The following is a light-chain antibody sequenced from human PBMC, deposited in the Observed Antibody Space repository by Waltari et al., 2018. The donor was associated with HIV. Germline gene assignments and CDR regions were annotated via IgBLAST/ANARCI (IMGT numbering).Light chain of an antibody. J-gene: IGLJ3*02. V-gene: IGLV1-40*01. CDR3: QSYDNSLSGHWG. CDR2: GNT. Sequence: QSVLTQPPSLPGAPGQRVTISCTGSSSNIGAGYDVHWYQQLPGTAPKLLIYGNTNRPSGVPDRFSASKSGTSASLAITGLQAEDEGTYYCQSYDNSLSGHWGFGGGTKLTVL. CDR1: SSNIGAGYD.